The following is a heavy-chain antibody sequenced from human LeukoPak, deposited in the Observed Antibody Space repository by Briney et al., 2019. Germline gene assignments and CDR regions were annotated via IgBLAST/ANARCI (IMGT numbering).Heavy chain of an antibody. CDR3: ARGYCSSTSCPFDY. V-gene: IGHV3-13*01. CDR2: IGTAGDT. Sequence: PGGSLGLSCAASGFTFSSYDMHWVRQATGKGLEWVSAIGTAGDTYYPGSVKGRFTISRENAKNSLYLQMNSLRAGDTAVYYCARGYCSSTSCPFDYWGQGTLVTVSS. CDR1: GFTFSSYD. D-gene: IGHD2-2*01. J-gene: IGHJ4*02.